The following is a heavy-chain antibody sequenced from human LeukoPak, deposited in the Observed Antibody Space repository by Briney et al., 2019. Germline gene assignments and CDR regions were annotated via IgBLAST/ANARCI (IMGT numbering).Heavy chain of an antibody. D-gene: IGHD3-22*01. V-gene: IGHV1-69*05. J-gene: IGHJ6*03. Sequence: SVKVSCKASGGTFSSYAISWVRQAPGQGLEWMGGIIPIFGTANYAQKFQGRVTITTDESTSTAYMELSSPRSEDTAVYYCARAPHYYDSSGEYYYYYYMDVWGKGTTVTVSS. CDR1: GGTFSSYA. CDR2: IIPIFGTA. CDR3: ARAPHYYDSSGEYYYYYYMDV.